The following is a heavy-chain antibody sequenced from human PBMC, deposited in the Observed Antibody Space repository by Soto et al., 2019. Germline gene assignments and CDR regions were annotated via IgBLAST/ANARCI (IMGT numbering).Heavy chain of an antibody. CDR1: GYTFTGYY. J-gene: IGHJ4*02. CDR2: INPNSGGT. D-gene: IGHD3-22*01. V-gene: IGHV1-2*04. Sequence: QVQLVQSGAEVKKPGASVKVSCKASGYTFTGYYMHWVRQAPGQALEWMGWINPNSGGTNYAQKCQGWVTMTRDTSISTAYRELSRLRSDDTAVYYCARATRDSSGYPQYYFDSWGQGTLVTVSS. CDR3: ARATRDSSGYPQYYFDS.